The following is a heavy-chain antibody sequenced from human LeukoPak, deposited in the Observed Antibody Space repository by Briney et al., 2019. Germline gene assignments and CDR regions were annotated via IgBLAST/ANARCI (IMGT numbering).Heavy chain of an antibody. V-gene: IGHV3-21*01. Sequence: PGGSLRLSCAASGFTFSGHSVNWVRQAPGKGLEWVSSISSGSSYIFYADSVKGRFTISRDNAKNSVYLQMNNLRGDDTAVYYCARVSQVDDYYDSAVQDAMDLWGQGTMVIVSS. J-gene: IGHJ3*01. CDR1: GFTFSGHS. D-gene: IGHD3-22*01. CDR3: ARVSQVDDYYDSAVQDAMDL. CDR2: ISSGSSYI.